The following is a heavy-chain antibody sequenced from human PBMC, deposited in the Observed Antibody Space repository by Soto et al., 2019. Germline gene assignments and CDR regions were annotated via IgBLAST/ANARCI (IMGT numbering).Heavy chain of an antibody. CDR2: INPSGGST. J-gene: IGHJ4*02. CDR1: GYTFTSYY. Sequence: ASVKVSCKASGYTFTSYYMHWVRQAPGQGLEWMGIINPSGGSTSYAQKFQGRVTMTRDTSTSTVYMELSSLRSEDTAVYYCARRMSSGYYSKSPFDYWGQGALGTVSS. CDR3: ARRMSSGYYSKSPFDY. D-gene: IGHD3-22*01. V-gene: IGHV1-46*01.